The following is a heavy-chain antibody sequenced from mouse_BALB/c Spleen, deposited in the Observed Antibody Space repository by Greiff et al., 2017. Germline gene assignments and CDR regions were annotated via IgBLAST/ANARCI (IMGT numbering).Heavy chain of an antibody. J-gene: IGHJ4*01. D-gene: IGHD2-4*01. Sequence: EVKLQESGGGLVQPGGSLRLSCATSGFTFTDYYMSWVRQPPGKALEWLGFIRNKANGYTTEYSASVKGRFTISRDNSQSILYLQMNTLRAEDSATYYCARGIYYDYDVSAMDYWGQGTSVTVSS. CDR2: IRNKANGYTT. CDR3: ARGIYYDYDVSAMDY. CDR1: GFTFTDYY. V-gene: IGHV7-3*02.